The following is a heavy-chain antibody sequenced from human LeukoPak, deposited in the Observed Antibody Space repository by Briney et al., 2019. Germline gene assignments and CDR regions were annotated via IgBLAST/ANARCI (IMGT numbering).Heavy chain of an antibody. J-gene: IGHJ4*02. Sequence: PGGSLRLSRSASGFTFSRYAMHWVRQAPGKGLEYVSGINDNGGRTHYGDSVKGRFSISRDNSKNTLHLQMSTLRAEDTALYYCVKDVGGSYAFDYWGQGTLVTVSS. D-gene: IGHD1-26*01. CDR3: VKDVGGSYAFDY. CDR2: INDNGGRT. CDR1: GFTFSRYA. V-gene: IGHV3-64D*09.